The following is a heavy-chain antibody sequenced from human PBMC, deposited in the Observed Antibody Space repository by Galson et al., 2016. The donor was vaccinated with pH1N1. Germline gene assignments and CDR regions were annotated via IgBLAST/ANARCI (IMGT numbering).Heavy chain of an antibody. V-gene: IGHV4-30-4*01. CDR3: ARGEGIRYYYSGMDV. CDR1: GGSMNSADYY. CDR2: IYYSGTT. D-gene: IGHD3-16*01. J-gene: IGHJ6*02. Sequence: TLSLTCTVSGGSMNSADYYWSWIRQPPGKGLEWIGYIYYSGTTYFSPSLKSRLSMSVDMSNNQFSLTLNPVTAADTAVYYWARGEGIRYYYSGMDVWGQGTTVTVFS.